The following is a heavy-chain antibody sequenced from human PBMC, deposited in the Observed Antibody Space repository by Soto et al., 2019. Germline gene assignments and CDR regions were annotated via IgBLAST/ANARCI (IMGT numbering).Heavy chain of an antibody. J-gene: IGHJ4*02. V-gene: IGHV3-23*01. Sequence: GSLRLSCAASGFIFSSYAMSWVRQAPGKGLEWVSYITGSGYVTYYADSVKGRYTISRDNSKNTLFLQINSLTADDTAVYYCATAPLPAAMRYWGQGALVTVSS. CDR3: ATAPLPAAMRY. CDR1: GFIFSSYA. D-gene: IGHD2-2*01. CDR2: ITGSGYVT.